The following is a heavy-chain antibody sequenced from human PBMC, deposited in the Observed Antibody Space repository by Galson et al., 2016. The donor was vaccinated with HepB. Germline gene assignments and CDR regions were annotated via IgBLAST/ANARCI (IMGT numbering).Heavy chain of an antibody. CDR3: ARGRYLRKLFGGVIAAPFDY. CDR2: INQDGSEN. J-gene: IGHJ4*02. V-gene: IGHV3-7*03. D-gene: IGHD3-16*02. CDR1: GFTSSSYW. Sequence: SLRLSCAASGFTSSSYWMSWVRQPPGKGLEWVAMINQDGSENYYVDSVKGRFTISRDNAKNSLFLQMNSLRSEDTAVYYCARGRYLRKLFGGVIAAPFDYWGQGTLVTVSS.